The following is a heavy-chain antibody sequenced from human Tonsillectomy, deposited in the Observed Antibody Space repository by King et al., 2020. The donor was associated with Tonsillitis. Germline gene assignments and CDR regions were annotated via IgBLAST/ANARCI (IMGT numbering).Heavy chain of an antibody. CDR1: GFTFSSYW. V-gene: IGHV3-7*01. D-gene: IGHD3-22*01. Sequence: VQLVESGGGLVQPGGSLRLSCAASGFTFSSYWMSWVRQAPGKGLEWVANIKQDGSEKYYVDSVKGRFTISRDNAKNSLYLQMNSLRAEDTAVYYCARKGSGYYYVYRYWGQGTLVTVSS. CDR3: ARKGSGYYYVYRY. CDR2: IKQDGSEK. J-gene: IGHJ4*02.